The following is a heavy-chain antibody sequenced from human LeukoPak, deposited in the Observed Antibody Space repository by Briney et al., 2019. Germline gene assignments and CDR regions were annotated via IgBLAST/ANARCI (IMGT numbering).Heavy chain of an antibody. D-gene: IGHD1-14*01. CDR1: GYTFTDYY. CDR2: INPNSGGT. J-gene: IGHJ4*02. CDR3: ARVLARYGNLDY. Sequence: GASVKVSCKASGYTFTDYYIHWVRQAPGQGLEWMGWINPNSGGTNYTQKFRGRVTMTRDTSISTAYMELFRLTSDDTAEYYCARVLARYGNLDYWGQGILVTVSS. V-gene: IGHV1-2*02.